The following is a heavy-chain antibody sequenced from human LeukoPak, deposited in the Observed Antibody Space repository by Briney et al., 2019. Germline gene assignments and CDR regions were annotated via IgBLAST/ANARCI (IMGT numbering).Heavy chain of an antibody. CDR3: ARDAANYDFWSGFPDYKYFYMDV. V-gene: IGHV1-69*04. Sequence: GASVKVSCKASGGTFSSYTISWVRQAPGQGLEWMGRIIPILGIANYAQKFQGRVTITADKSTSTAYMELSSLRSEDTAVYYCARDAANYDFWSGFPDYKYFYMDVWGKGTTVIVSS. J-gene: IGHJ6*03. D-gene: IGHD3-3*01. CDR2: IIPILGIA. CDR1: GGTFSSYT.